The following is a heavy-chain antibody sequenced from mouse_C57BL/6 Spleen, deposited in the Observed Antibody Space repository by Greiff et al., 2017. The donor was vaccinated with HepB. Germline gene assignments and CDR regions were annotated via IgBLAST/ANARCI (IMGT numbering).Heavy chain of an antibody. Sequence: QVQLKQSGAELMKPGASVKLSCKATGYTFTGYWIEWVKQRPGHGLEWIGEILPGSGSTNYNEKFKGKATFTADTSSNTAYMQLSSLTTEDSAIYYCARGPLITTVVAPGFAYWGQGTLVTVSA. CDR1: GYTFTGYW. CDR3: ARGPLITTVVAPGFAY. CDR2: ILPGSGST. J-gene: IGHJ3*01. D-gene: IGHD1-1*01. V-gene: IGHV1-9*01.